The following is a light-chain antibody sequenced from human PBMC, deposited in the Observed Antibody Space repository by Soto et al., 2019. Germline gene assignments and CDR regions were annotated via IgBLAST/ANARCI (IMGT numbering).Light chain of an antibody. J-gene: IGKJ2*01. CDR1: QSISTE. CDR3: QQGHNWPLT. V-gene: IGKV3-15*01. CDR2: SAS. Sequence: EIVMTQSPATLSVSPGERATLSCRASQSISTELAWYQQKPCQPPSLLIYSASTRATGVPARFTGSGSGSEFTLTISGLQSEDFAVYYCQQGHNWPLTFGQGTRLEI.